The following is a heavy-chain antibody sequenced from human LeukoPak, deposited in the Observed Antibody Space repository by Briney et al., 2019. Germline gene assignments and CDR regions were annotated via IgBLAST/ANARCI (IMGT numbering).Heavy chain of an antibody. CDR2: IIESGAT. V-gene: IGHV4-34*12. Sequence: SETLSLTCAVYGESFSGYYWTWIRQPPGKGLQWIGEIIESGATKYMSSLKSRVTISVDTSKNQFSLKLSSVTAADTAVYYCARDQDYGDTLAFAFDIWGQGTMVTVSS. D-gene: IGHD4-17*01. J-gene: IGHJ3*02. CDR3: ARDQDYGDTLAFAFDI. CDR1: GESFSGYY.